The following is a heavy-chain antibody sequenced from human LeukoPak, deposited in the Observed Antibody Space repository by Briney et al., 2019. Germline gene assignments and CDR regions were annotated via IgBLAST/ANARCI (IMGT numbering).Heavy chain of an antibody. CDR1: GFTFRSYA. V-gene: IGHV3-23*01. J-gene: IGHJ4*02. CDR2: ISGSGGST. Sequence: GGSLRLSCAASGFTFRSYAMSWVRQAPGKGLEWVSAISGSGGSTYYADSVKGRFTISRDNSKNTLYLQMNSLRAEDTAVYYCAKVVTESSLLWFGELPHHWGQGTLVTVSS. CDR3: AKVVTESSLLWFGELPHH. D-gene: IGHD3-10*01.